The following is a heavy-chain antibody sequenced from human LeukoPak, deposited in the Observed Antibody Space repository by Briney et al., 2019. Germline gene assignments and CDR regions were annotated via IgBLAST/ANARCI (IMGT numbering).Heavy chain of an antibody. CDR2: IYYSGST. J-gene: IGHJ4*02. CDR1: GGSISSYY. V-gene: IGHV4-59*01. Sequence: PSETLSLTCTVSGGSISSYYWSWIRQPPGKGLEWIGYIYYSGSTNYNPSLKSRVTVSVDTSKNQFSLRLSSVTAADTAVYYCARLSRYVWGSYRYTVALFDYWGQGTLVTVSS. D-gene: IGHD3-16*02. CDR3: ARLSRYVWGSYRYTVALFDY.